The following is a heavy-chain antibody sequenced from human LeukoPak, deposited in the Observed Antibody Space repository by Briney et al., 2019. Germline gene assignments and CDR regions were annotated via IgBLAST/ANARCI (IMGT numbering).Heavy chain of an antibody. CDR2: INAGNGNT. CDR1: GYTFTSYA. V-gene: IGHV1-3*01. CDR3: ARDSGQQQLVLGAFDI. Sequence: GASVKVSCKASGYTFTSYAMHWVRQAPGQRLEWMGWINAGNGNTKYSQKFQGRVTITRDTSASTAYMELSSLRSEDTAVYYCARDSGQQQLVLGAFDIWGQGTMVTVSS. D-gene: IGHD6-13*01. J-gene: IGHJ3*02.